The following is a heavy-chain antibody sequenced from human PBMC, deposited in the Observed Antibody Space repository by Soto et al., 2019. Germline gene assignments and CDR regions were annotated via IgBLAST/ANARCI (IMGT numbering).Heavy chain of an antibody. Sequence: QVQLVEYGGGVVQPGRSLRLSCAASGFTFSSYAIHWVRQAPGKGLEWVAVISYDGSNKYYADSVKGRFSISRDNSKNTLYLQRKSVRATATALYYCARVTTVMGHWLDPWGQGTLVTVSS. V-gene: IGHV3-30-3*01. D-gene: IGHD4-17*01. CDR1: GFTFSSYA. J-gene: IGHJ5*02. CDR3: ARVTTVMGHWLDP. CDR2: ISYDGSNK.